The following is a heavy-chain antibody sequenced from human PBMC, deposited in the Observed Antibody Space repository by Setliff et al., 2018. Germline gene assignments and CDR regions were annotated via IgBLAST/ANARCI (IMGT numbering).Heavy chain of an antibody. CDR2: IHYSGRT. V-gene: IGHV4-59*08. Sequence: ETLSLTCTVSGGSISTYYWSWIRQPPGKGLEWIGYIHYSGRTNYNPSLKSRVTMSGDTSKNQFSLKLSSVTATDTAVYYCGRSYYDSSGYSLMLFDIWGQGTKVTVSS. CDR3: GRSYYDSSGYSLMLFDI. CDR1: GGSISTYY. D-gene: IGHD3-22*01. J-gene: IGHJ3*02.